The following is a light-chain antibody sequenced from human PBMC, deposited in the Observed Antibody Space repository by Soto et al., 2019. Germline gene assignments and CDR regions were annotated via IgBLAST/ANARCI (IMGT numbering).Light chain of an antibody. J-gene: IGLJ2*01. Sequence: QSVLTQPPSASGSPGQSVTISCTGTSSDVGGYNYFSWYQQHPGKAPKLMIYEVSKRPSGVPDRFSGSKSGNTASLTVSGLQAEDEADYYCSSYAGSNNPVVFGGGTKLTVL. V-gene: IGLV2-8*01. CDR1: SSDVGGYNY. CDR3: SSYAGSNNPVV. CDR2: EVS.